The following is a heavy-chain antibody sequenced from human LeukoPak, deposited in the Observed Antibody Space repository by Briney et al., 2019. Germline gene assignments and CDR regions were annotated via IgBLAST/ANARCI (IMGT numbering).Heavy chain of an antibody. Sequence: GGSLRLSCAASGFTFSSYSMNWVRQAPGKGLEWISYISSSTSTIYYADSVKGRFTIFRDNAKNSLYLQMNSLRDEDTAVYYCARAQYYDSSGYYYEDYFQHWGQGTLVTVSS. CDR1: GFTFSSYS. CDR3: ARAQYYDSSGYYYEDYFQH. J-gene: IGHJ1*01. D-gene: IGHD3-22*01. V-gene: IGHV3-48*02. CDR2: ISSSTSTI.